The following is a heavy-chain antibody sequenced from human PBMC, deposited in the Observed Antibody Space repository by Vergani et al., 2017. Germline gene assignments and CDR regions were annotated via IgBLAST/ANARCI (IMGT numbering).Heavy chain of an antibody. J-gene: IGHJ4*02. CDR3: ARGLPRGDXFDY. CDR2: IYTSGST. CDR1: GGSIGSGSYY. D-gene: IGHD3-3*01. V-gene: IGHV4-61*02. Sequence: QVQLQESGPGLVKPSQTLSLTCTVSGGSIGSGSYYWSWIRQPAGKGLEWIGRIYTSGSTNYNPSLKSRVTISVDTSKNQFSLKLSSVTAADTAVYYCARGLPRGDXFDYWGQGTLVTVSS.